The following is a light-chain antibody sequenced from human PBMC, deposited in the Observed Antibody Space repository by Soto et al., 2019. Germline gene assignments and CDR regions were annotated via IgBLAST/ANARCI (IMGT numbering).Light chain of an antibody. V-gene: IGKV3-11*01. Sequence: EIVLTQSPATLSLSPGERATLSCRASQSVSRYLAWYQQKPGQAPRLLIYDASNSAPGIPARFSGSGSGTDFTLTISSLEPEDFAVYYCQQRSDWPSTFGGGTKLQIK. CDR2: DAS. CDR3: QQRSDWPST. CDR1: QSVSRY. J-gene: IGKJ4*01.